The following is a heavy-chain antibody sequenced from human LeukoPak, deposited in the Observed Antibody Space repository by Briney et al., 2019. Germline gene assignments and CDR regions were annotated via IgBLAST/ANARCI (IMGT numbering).Heavy chain of an antibody. Sequence: ASVKVFCKASGYTFTSYGISWVRQAPGQGLEWMGWISACNGNTNYAQKLQGRVTMTSDTSTSTAYMELRSLRSDDTAVYYCARDSPIAAAGRAGCGYWGQGTLVTVSS. J-gene: IGHJ4*02. V-gene: IGHV1-18*01. CDR2: ISACNGNT. D-gene: IGHD6-13*01. CDR3: ARDSPIAAAGRAGCGY. CDR1: GYTFTSYG.